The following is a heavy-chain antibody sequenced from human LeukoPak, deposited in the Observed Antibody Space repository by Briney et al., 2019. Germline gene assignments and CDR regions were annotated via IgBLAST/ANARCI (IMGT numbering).Heavy chain of an antibody. Sequence: SETLSLTCTVSGGSISSSYWSWIRQPPGKGLEWIGYIYYSGSTNNNPSFKGRVAISVDTSKNQFSLKLSSVTAADTAVYYCATWGIAVAGTFDYWGQGTLVTVST. CDR1: GGSISSSY. J-gene: IGHJ4*02. V-gene: IGHV4-59*08. D-gene: IGHD6-19*01. CDR2: IYYSGST. CDR3: ATWGIAVAGTFDY.